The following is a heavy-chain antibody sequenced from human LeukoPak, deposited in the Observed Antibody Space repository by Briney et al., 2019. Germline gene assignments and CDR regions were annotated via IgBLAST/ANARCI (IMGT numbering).Heavy chain of an antibody. CDR3: AGHIVLMVYAELDP. V-gene: IGHV3-7*01. CDR1: GFTFSSYW. CDR2: IKQDGSEK. Sequence: GGSLRLSCAASGFTFSSYWMSWVRQAPGKGLEWVVNIKQDGSEKYYVDSVKGRFTISRDNAKNSLYLQMNSLRAEDTAVYYCAGHIVLMVYAELDPWGQGTLVTVSS. D-gene: IGHD2-8*01. J-gene: IGHJ5*02.